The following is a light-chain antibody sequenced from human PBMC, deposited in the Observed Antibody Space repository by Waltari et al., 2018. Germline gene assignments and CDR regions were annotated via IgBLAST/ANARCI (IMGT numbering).Light chain of an antibody. CDR3: LVWHSTTDHHGV. CDR2: YAS. CDR1: NIGSKS. Sequence: SYVVPQSPSASVAPGETARITCGGDNIGSKSVHWYQQRPGPAPVLVISYASDRPSGIPERFSGSNSGNTATLTISWVEADDEADYYCLVWHSTTDHHGVFGGGTKLTVL. J-gene: IGLJ2*01. V-gene: IGLV3-21*04.